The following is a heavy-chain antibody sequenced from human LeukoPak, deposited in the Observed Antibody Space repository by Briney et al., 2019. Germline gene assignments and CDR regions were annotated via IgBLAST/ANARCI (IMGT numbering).Heavy chain of an antibody. V-gene: IGHV4-34*01. CDR3: ARGLWSVDLNY. J-gene: IGHJ4*02. CDR2: INHSGST. CDR1: GGSFSGYY. Sequence: KPSETLSLTCAVYGGSFSGYYWSWIRQPPGKGLGWIGEINHSGSTNYNPSLKSRVTISVDTSKNQFSLRLNSVTAADTAVYYCARGLWSVDLNYWGQGTLVTVSS. D-gene: IGHD3-3*01.